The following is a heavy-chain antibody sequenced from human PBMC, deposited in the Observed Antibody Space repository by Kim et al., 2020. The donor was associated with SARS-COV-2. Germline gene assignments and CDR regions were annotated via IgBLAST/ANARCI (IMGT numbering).Heavy chain of an antibody. V-gene: IGHV3-53*01. CDR3: AREVVATPSYFDY. Sequence: GGSLRLSCAVSGFIVSGSRMSWVRQAPGKGLEWVSFIYSDGSTYYVDSVKGRFSISRDNSKNTVYLQMNSLRADDTAVYYCAREVVATPSYFDYWGQGTLVTVSS. CDR1: GFIVSGSR. CDR2: IYSDGST. J-gene: IGHJ4*02. D-gene: IGHD2-15*01.